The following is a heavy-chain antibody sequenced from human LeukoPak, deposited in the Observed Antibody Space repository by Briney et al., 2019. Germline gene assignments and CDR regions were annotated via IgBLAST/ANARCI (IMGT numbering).Heavy chain of an antibody. D-gene: IGHD4-17*01. Sequence: GGSLRLSCAASGFTFSSYAMHWVRQAPGKGLEWVAVISYDGSNKYYADSVKGRFTISRDNSKNTLYLQMNSLRAEDTAVYYCAKKRGLGRSYGDFDYWGQGTLVTVSS. CDR3: AKKRGLGRSYGDFDY. J-gene: IGHJ4*02. V-gene: IGHV3-30-3*02. CDR2: ISYDGSNK. CDR1: GFTFSSYA.